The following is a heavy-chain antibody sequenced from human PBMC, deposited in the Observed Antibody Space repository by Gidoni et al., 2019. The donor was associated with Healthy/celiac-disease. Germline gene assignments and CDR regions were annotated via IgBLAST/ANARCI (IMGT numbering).Heavy chain of an antibody. V-gene: IGHV3-21*01. CDR2: ISSSSSYI. D-gene: IGHD2-2*01. CDR1: GFTFSSYS. J-gene: IGHJ6*02. Sequence: EVQLVESGGGLVKPGGSLRLSCAASGFTFSSYSMNWVRQAPGKGLELVSSISSSSSYIYYADSVKGRFTISRDNAKNALYLQMNSLRAEDTAVYYCARFLEVVVPAASPRYYYCGMDVWGQGTTVTVSS. CDR3: ARFLEVVVPAASPRYYYCGMDV.